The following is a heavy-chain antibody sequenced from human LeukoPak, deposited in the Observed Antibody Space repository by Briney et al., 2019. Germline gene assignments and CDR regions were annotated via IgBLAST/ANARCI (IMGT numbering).Heavy chain of an antibody. V-gene: IGHV3-21*01. J-gene: IGHJ4*02. Sequence: GGSMRLSWAASGFTFDDYGMSWVRQAPGKGLEWVSSISSSNNYIYYADSVKGRFTISRDNAKNSLYLQMNSLRAEDTAVYYCARNTGLYGPFDYWGQGTLVTVSS. CDR3: ARNTGLYGPFDY. D-gene: IGHD1-14*01. CDR1: GFTFDDYG. CDR2: ISSSNNYI.